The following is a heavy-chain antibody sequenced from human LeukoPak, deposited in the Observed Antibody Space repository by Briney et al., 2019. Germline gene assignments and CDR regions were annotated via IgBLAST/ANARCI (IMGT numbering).Heavy chain of an antibody. CDR2: IYYSGST. J-gene: IGHJ1*01. Sequence: SETLSLTCTVSGGSISSYYWSWNRQPPGRGLEWIGYIYYSGSTNYNPSLKSRVTISVDTSKNQFSLKLSSVTAADTAVYYCASFGSSGYYSAAEYFQHWGQGTLVTVSS. D-gene: IGHD3-22*01. V-gene: IGHV4-59*01. CDR1: GGSISSYY. CDR3: ASFGSSGYYSAAEYFQH.